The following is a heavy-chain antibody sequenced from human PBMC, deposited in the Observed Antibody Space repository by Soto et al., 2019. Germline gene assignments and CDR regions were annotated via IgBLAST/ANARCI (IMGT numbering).Heavy chain of an antibody. CDR2: ISSTTNYI. Sequence: PGGSLRLSCAASGFTFTRYSMNWVRQAPGKGLEWVSSISSTTNYIYYGDAMKGRFTISRDNAENSLYLEMNSLRAEDTAVYYCARDSEDLTSNFDYCGQGTLVTVSS. V-gene: IGHV3-21*06. CDR1: GFTFTRYS. CDR3: ARDSEDLTSNFDY. J-gene: IGHJ4*02.